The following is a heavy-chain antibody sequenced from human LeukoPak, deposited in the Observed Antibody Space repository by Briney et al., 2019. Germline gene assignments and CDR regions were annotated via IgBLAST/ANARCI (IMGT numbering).Heavy chain of an antibody. Sequence: GGSLRLSCAASGFTFSSYAMSWVRQAPGKGLEWVSGISGRDDNTYYADSVKGRFTISRDDSKNTLYLQMNSLRAEDTAVYYCARAGSIRLDYWGQGTLVTVSS. CDR1: GFTFSSYA. CDR2: ISGRDDNT. V-gene: IGHV3-23*01. J-gene: IGHJ4*02. CDR3: ARAGSIRLDY. D-gene: IGHD1-26*01.